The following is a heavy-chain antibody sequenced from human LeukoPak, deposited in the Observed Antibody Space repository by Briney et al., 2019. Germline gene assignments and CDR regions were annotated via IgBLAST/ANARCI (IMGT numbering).Heavy chain of an antibody. Sequence: KPSETLSLTCTVSGGSISSYYWSWIRQPPGKGLEWIGYIYYSGSTNYNPSLKSRVTISVDTSKNHFSLKLSYVTAADTAVYYCARAGPAPAMVRGVTPPFDYWGQGTLVTVSS. D-gene: IGHD3-10*01. CDR2: IYYSGST. V-gene: IGHV4-59*01. CDR1: GGSISSYY. CDR3: ARAGPAPAMVRGVTPPFDY. J-gene: IGHJ4*02.